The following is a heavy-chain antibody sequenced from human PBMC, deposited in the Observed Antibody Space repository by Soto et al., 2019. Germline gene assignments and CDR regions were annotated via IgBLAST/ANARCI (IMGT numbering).Heavy chain of an antibody. CDR2: INHSGST. Sequence: GSLRLSCAASGFTFSSYAMSWVRQPPGKGLEWIGEINHSGSTNYNPSLKSRVTISVDTSKNQFSLKLSSVTAADTAVYYCARGLVVVPAAMRFDPWGQGTLVTVSS. V-gene: IGHV4-34*01. J-gene: IGHJ5*02. D-gene: IGHD2-2*01. CDR3: ARGLVVVPAAMRFDP. CDR1: GFTFSSYA.